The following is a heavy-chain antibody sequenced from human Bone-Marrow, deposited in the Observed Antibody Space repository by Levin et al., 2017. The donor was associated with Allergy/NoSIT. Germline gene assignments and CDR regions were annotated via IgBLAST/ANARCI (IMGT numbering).Heavy chain of an antibody. CDR3: ATEGGGFDP. CDR2: IYYSGST. D-gene: IGHD3-16*01. V-gene: IGHV4-31*03. Sequence: SQTLSLTCTVSGGSIHSGGSFWTWIRQRPGKGLEWIGYIYYSGSTSYNPSLKGRVTISIDTSRNQFSLNLNSMTAADTAMYFCATEGGGFDPWGQGTLVTVSS. J-gene: IGHJ5*02. CDR1: GGSIHSGGSF.